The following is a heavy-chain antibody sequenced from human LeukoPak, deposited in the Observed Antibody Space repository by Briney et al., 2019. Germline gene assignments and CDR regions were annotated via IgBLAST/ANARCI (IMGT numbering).Heavy chain of an antibody. CDR3: ARGRRWLQN. V-gene: IGHV4-34*01. CDR2: INHSGST. Sequence: PSETLSLTCAVYGGSFSGYYWSLIRQPPGKGLEWIGEINHSGSTNYNPSLKSRVTISVDTSKNQFSLKLSSVTAADTAVYYCARGRRWLQNWGQGTLVTVSS. J-gene: IGHJ4*02. CDR1: GGSFSGYY. D-gene: IGHD5-24*01.